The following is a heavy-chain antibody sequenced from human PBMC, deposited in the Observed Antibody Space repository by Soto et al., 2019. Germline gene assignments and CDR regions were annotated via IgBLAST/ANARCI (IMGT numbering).Heavy chain of an antibody. Sequence: ASVKVSCKASGYTFTSYSVHWVRQAPGQSLEWLGWVNAATGVTEYSQTFKGRVSITRDTYASTVYMELSSLKSEDTALYFCARSSVAAAGTPRAMGVWGGGTTVTVSS. D-gene: IGHD6-13*01. V-gene: IGHV1-3*01. CDR3: ARSSVAAAGTPRAMGV. CDR2: VNAATGVT. J-gene: IGHJ6*04. CDR1: GYTFTSYS.